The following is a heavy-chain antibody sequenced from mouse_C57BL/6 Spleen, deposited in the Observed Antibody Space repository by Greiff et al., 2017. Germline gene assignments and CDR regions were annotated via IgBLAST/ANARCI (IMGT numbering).Heavy chain of an antibody. V-gene: IGHV1-42*01. CDR3: ATFYYYGSSPFDY. CDR2: INPSTGGT. Sequence: VQLKESGPELVKPGASVKISCKASGYSFTGYYMNWVKQSPEKSLEWIGEINPSTGGTTYNQKFKAKATLTVDKSSSTAYMQLKSLTSEDSAVYYCATFYYYGSSPFDYWGQGTTLTVSS. J-gene: IGHJ2*01. D-gene: IGHD1-1*01. CDR1: GYSFTGYY.